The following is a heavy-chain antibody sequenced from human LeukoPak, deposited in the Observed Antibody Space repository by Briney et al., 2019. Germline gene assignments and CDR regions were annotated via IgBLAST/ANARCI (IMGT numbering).Heavy chain of an antibody. CDR2: ISYDGSNK. Sequence: GRSLRLSCAASGFTFSSYGMHWVRQAPGKGLEWVAVISYDGSNKYYADSVKGRFTISRDNSKNTLYLQMNSLRAEDTAVYYCAKAGVGAAAADFDYWGQGTLVTVSS. V-gene: IGHV3-30*18. CDR1: GFTFSSYG. D-gene: IGHD6-13*01. CDR3: AKAGVGAAAADFDY. J-gene: IGHJ4*02.